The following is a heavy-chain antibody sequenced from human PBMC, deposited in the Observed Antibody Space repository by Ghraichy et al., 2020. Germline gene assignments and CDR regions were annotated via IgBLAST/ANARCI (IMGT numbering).Heavy chain of an antibody. Sequence: SETLSLTCTVSGTPIINSNYHWGWIRQPPGKGLEWIGDIYYRGNTHYNPSLKSRVTISIDTSKNQFSVKLTSVTAADTAVYFCAKHSTYSSTTWFDTWGQGTLVTVSS. CDR3: AKHSTYSSTTWFDT. J-gene: IGHJ5*02. V-gene: IGHV4-39*01. D-gene: IGHD6-13*01. CDR2: IYYRGNT. CDR1: GTPIINSNYH.